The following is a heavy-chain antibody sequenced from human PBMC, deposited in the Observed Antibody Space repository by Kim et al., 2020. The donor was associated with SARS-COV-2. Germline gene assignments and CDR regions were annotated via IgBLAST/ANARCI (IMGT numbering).Heavy chain of an antibody. CDR2: VHPGASNT. D-gene: IGHD3-10*01. Sequence: GESLKISCQTSGYSFNDYWIAWVRRMPGKGLEWMGIVHPGASNTIYCPSCHGHVTIFVDKSMTTAYLQWNSLKASDSATYYCARHRAVGGSYYYHMDVWGLGTTVTVSS. J-gene: IGHJ6*02. CDR3: ARHRAVGGSYYYHMDV. V-gene: IGHV5-51*01. CDR1: GYSFNDYW.